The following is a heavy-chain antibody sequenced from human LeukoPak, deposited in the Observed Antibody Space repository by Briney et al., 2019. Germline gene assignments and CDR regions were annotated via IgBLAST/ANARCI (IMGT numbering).Heavy chain of an antibody. J-gene: IGHJ4*02. CDR1: GYTFTGYY. CDR2: INPNSGGT. D-gene: IGHD3-3*01. CDR3: ARGPIFGVVKGYYFDY. V-gene: IGHV1-2*02. Sequence: ASVKVSCKASGYTFTGYYMHWVRQAPGQGLEWMGWINPNSGGTNYAQKFQGRVTMTRDTSISTAYMELSRLRSDDTAVYYCARGPIFGVVKGYYFDYWGQGTLVTVSS.